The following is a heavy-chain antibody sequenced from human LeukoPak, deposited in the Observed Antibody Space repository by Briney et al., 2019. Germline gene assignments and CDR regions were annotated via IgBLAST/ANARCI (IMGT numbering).Heavy chain of an antibody. D-gene: IGHD1-26*01. CDR3: AKMKGHPLPKYYMDV. V-gene: IGHV3-23*01. Sequence: GGSLRLSCAASGFTFSGFAMIWVRRTPGKGLEWVSGISGTGDNTLYADSVKGRFTISRYNSKNTLYLEMNSLRAEDTAIYYCAKMKGHPLPKYYMDVWGQGTTVTVSS. J-gene: IGHJ6*01. CDR1: GFTFSGFA. CDR2: ISGTGDNT.